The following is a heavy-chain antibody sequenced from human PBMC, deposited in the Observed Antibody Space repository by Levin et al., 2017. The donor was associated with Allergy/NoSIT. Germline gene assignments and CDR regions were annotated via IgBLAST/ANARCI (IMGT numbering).Heavy chain of an antibody. CDR2: INHSGST. Sequence: KPGGSLRLSCAVYGGSFSGYYWSWIRQPPGKGLEWIGEINHSGSTNYNPSLKSRVTISVDTSKNQFSLKLSSVTAADTAVYYCARGSLGYCSSTSCYMVGDDFDYWGQGTLVTVSS. D-gene: IGHD2-2*01. J-gene: IGHJ4*02. CDR3: ARGSLGYCSSTSCYMVGDDFDY. CDR1: GGSFSGYY. V-gene: IGHV4-34*01.